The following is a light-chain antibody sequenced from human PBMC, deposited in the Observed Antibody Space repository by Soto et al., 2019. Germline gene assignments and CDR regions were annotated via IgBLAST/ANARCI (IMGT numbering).Light chain of an antibody. CDR2: GTT. CDR1: SSSIGAGFD. J-gene: IGLJ1*01. Sequence: QSVLTQPPSVSGAPGQRVTISCTGSSSSIGAGFDVHWFQHFPGTAPKLLIYGTTNRPSGVPDRFSGSKSGASASLAITGLQXEDEADYYCQSYDTSLGGYYVFGTGTKVTVL. V-gene: IGLV1-40*01. CDR3: QSYDTSLGGYYV.